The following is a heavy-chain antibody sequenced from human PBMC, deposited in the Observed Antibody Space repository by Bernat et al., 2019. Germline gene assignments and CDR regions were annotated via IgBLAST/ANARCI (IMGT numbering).Heavy chain of an antibody. D-gene: IGHD2/OR15-2a*01. CDR1: GGTFSRYA. CDR3: ARGEGEYSYGQFYGMDV. CDR2: IIPMFGTE. Sequence: QVQVVQSGAEVKKPGSSVKVSCKASGGTFSRYAIHWVRQAPPQGLEWLGGIIPMFGTEKYARKFQDRVTITADESTGTVYMEVRSLKSEDTAVYYCARGEGEYSYGQFYGMDVWGQGTTVTVSS. V-gene: IGHV1-69*12. J-gene: IGHJ6*02.